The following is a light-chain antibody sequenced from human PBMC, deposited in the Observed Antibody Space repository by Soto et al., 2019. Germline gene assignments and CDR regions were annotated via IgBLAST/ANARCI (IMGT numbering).Light chain of an antibody. CDR1: NSNIGSNP. CDR2: SNN. CDR3: STWDDSLAGLVI. Sequence: QSVLTQPPSASGTPGQRVTFSCSGTNSNIGSNPVNWYQQLPGTVPRLLIYSNNQRPSGVPDRFSGSKSGTSASLAISWLLSEDEADYFCSTWDDSLAGLVIFGGGTKLTVL. J-gene: IGLJ2*01. V-gene: IGLV1-44*01.